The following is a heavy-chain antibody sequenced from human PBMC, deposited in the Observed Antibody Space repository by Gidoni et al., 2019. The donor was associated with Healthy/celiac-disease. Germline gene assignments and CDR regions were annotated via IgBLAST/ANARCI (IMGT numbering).Heavy chain of an antibody. V-gene: IGHV3-9*01. D-gene: IGHD2-15*01. CDR2: ISWNSGSI. CDR3: AKDGYCSGGSCYYDYYYGMDV. Sequence: EVQLVESGGGLVQPGRSLRLSCAASGFTFDDYAMHWVRQAPGKGLEWVSGISWNSGSIGYADSVKGRFTISRDNAKNSLYLQMNSLRAEDTALYYCAKDGYCSGGSCYYDYYYGMDVWGQGTTVTVSS. J-gene: IGHJ6*02. CDR1: GFTFDDYA.